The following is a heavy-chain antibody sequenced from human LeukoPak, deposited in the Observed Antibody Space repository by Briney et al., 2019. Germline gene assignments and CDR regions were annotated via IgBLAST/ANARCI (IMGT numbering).Heavy chain of an antibody. CDR1: GFTFSSYG. V-gene: IGHV3-23*01. CDR2: ISGSGGST. J-gene: IGHJ3*02. CDR3: ARTYIFDAFDI. D-gene: IGHD1-1*01. Sequence: GRSLRLSCAASGFTFSSYGMHWVRQAPGKGLEWVSAISGSGGSTYYADSVKGRFTISRDNSKNTLYLQMNSLRAEDTAVYYCARTYIFDAFDIWGQGTMVTVSS.